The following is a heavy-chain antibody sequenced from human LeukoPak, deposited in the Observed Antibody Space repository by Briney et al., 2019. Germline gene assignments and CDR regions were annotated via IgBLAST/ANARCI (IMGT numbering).Heavy chain of an antibody. CDR3: ARVSDTRNYYYYGMDV. CDR1: GFTISSYW. CDR2: IKQDGSEK. Sequence: GGSLRLSCAASGFTISSYWMSWVRQAPGKGLEWVANIKQDGSEKYYVDSVKGRFTISRDNAKNSLYLQMNSLRAEDTAVYYCARVSDTRNYYYYGMDVWGQGTTVTVSS. J-gene: IGHJ6*02. D-gene: IGHD5-18*01. V-gene: IGHV3-7*01.